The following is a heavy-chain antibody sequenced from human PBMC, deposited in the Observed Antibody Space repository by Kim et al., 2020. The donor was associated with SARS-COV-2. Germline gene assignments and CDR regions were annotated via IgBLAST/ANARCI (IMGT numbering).Heavy chain of an antibody. J-gene: IGHJ6*02. D-gene: IGHD1-26*01. V-gene: IGHV4-34*01. CDR3: ARSQKYSGVRMDV. Sequence: YNPYLNNRVTISADTYKNQFSLKLSSVTAADTAVYYCARSQKYSGVRMDVWGQGTTVTVSS.